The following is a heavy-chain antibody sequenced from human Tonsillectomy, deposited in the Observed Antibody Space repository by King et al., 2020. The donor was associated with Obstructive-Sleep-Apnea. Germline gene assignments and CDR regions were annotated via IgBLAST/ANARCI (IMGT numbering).Heavy chain of an antibody. J-gene: IGHJ4*02. CDR1: GGSISSYY. Sequence: VQLQESGPGLVKPSETLSLTCTVSGGSISSYYWSWIRQPPGKGLELIGYIYYSGSTNYKPSLKSRVTISSDTSKNQFSLKLSSVTAADTAVYYCAREVYGGSYYFDYWGQGTLVTVSS. V-gene: IGHV4-59*01. CDR2: IYYSGST. CDR3: AREVYGGSYYFDY. D-gene: IGHD1-26*01.